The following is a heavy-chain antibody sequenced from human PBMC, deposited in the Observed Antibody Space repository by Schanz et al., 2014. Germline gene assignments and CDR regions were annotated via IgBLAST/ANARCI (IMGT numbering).Heavy chain of an antibody. J-gene: IGHJ5*01. Sequence: EVQLVESGGGLVQPGGSLRLSCAASGFTFSSYAMTWVRQAPGMGLEWVSAISASGGTTYYADSVKGRFTNSRDNSKNTLYLQMNSLRAEDTAVYYCAKTPREYCNYDNCPNWFDSWGQGTLVTASS. CDR3: AKTPREYCNYDNCPNWFDS. D-gene: IGHD2-15*01. CDR2: ISASGGTT. V-gene: IGHV3-23*04. CDR1: GFTFSSYA.